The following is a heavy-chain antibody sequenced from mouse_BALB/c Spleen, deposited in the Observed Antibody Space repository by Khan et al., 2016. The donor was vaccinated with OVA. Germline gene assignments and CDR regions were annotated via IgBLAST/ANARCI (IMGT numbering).Heavy chain of an antibody. CDR3: ARGNYDGSTSWFGY. V-gene: IGHV1-84*02. J-gene: IGHJ3*02. CDR2: IYPGNGNT. D-gene: IGHD1-1*01. CDR1: GYIFTDYY. Sequence: QVQLKQSGPELVNPGASVKISCKASGYIFTDYYINWVKQKPGQGLEWIGWIYPGNGNTKYNENFKGKATLTVDTSSSTAYMQLSSLTSEDTAVYFCARGNYDGSTSWFGYWGQGTLVTVST.